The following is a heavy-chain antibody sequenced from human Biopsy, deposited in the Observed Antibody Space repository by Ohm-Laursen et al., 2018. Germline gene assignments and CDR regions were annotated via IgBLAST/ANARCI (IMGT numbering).Heavy chain of an antibody. CDR2: ITQSGST. CDR1: GGSFNGYF. J-gene: IGHJ6*02. D-gene: IGHD6-13*01. Sequence: TLSLTCAVYGGSFNGYFWSWIRQPPGKGLEWIGDITQSGSTNYSPSLKSRVTISEDTAKKQFSLSLRSVTAADTAVYYCARVPLPGIGAAYQGRFLYGMGVWGQGTTVSVSS. V-gene: IGHV4-34*01. CDR3: ARVPLPGIGAAYQGRFLYGMGV.